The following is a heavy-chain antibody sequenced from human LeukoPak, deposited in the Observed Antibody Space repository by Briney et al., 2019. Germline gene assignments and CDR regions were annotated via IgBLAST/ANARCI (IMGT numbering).Heavy chain of an antibody. CDR1: GFTFSSHS. D-gene: IGHD6-13*01. CDR2: ISWNSGTI. J-gene: IGHJ4*02. CDR3: AKDLRSVAAAGTLDY. V-gene: IGHV3-9*01. Sequence: GGSLRLSCAVSGFTFSSHSMNWVRQAPGKGLEWVSGISWNSGTIGYADSVKGRFTISRDNAKNSLYLQMNSLRAEDTALYYCAKDLRSVAAAGTLDYWGQGTLVTVSS.